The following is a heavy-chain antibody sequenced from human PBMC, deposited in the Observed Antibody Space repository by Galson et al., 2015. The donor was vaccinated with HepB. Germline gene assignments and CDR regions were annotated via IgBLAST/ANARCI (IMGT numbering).Heavy chain of an antibody. CDR2: ISSSSSTI. Sequence: SLRLSCAASGFTFSSYSMNWVRQAPGKGLEWVSYISSSSSTIYYADSVKGRFTISRDNAKNSLYLQMNSLRDEDTAVYYCARSGPRAYFSSGWLGANYFDYWGQGTLVTVSS. J-gene: IGHJ4*02. V-gene: IGHV3-48*02. D-gene: IGHD6-19*01. CDR1: GFTFSSYS. CDR3: ARSGPRAYFSSGWLGANYFDY.